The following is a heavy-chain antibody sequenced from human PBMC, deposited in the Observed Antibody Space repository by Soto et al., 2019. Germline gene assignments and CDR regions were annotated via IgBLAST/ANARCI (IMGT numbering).Heavy chain of an antibody. V-gene: IGHV3-48*03. Sequence: EVQLVESGGGLVQPGGSLRLSCAASGFTFSSYEMNWVRQVPGKGLEWVSYISSSGSTIYYADSVKGRFTISRDNAKNSLYLQMNSLRAEDTAVYYCARSWELLDYWGQGTLVTVSS. J-gene: IGHJ4*02. D-gene: IGHD1-26*01. CDR2: ISSSGSTI. CDR3: ARSWELLDY. CDR1: GFTFSSYE.